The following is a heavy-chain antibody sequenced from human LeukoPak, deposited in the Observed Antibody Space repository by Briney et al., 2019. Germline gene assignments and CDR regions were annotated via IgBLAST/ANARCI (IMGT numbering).Heavy chain of an antibody. D-gene: IGHD6-19*01. Sequence: GESLKISCKGSGYSFTSYWIGWVRQMPGKGLEWIGIIYPGDSDTRYSPSFQGQVTISADKSIRTAYLQWSSLKASDTAMYYCASRIDSSGWLYFDFWGQGTLVTVSS. CDR3: ASRIDSSGWLYFDF. CDR1: GYSFTSYW. V-gene: IGHV5-51*01. J-gene: IGHJ4*02. CDR2: IYPGDSDT.